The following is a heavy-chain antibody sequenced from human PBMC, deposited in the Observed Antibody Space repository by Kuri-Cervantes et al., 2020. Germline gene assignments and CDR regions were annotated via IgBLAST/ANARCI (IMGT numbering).Heavy chain of an antibody. Sequence: SETLSPTCAMSGGSFSGYYGNWIRQPPGKGLEWIGEVNENGYTSYNPSLESRVRLSGDTSKNQFSLKLSSVTAADTAVYYCARLWGDDAFDIWGQGTMVTVSS. D-gene: IGHD3-10*01. CDR1: GGSFSGYY. J-gene: IGHJ3*02. CDR3: ARLWGDDAFDI. CDR2: VNENGYT. V-gene: IGHV4-34*01.